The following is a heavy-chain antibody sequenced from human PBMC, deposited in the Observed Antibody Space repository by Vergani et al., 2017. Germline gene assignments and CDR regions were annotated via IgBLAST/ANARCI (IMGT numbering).Heavy chain of an antibody. CDR2: ISGSSSYV. V-gene: IGHV3-21*02. D-gene: IGHD5-24*01. Sequence: EVQLVESGGGLVKPGGSLRLSCAASGFSFSSYSMNWVRQAPGQGLEWVASISGSSSYVFYRDSVEGRFTITRDNAKKSVYLQMNSLRAEDTAVYYCAKSGWLQHFGAHYFDSWGQGMLVTVSS. J-gene: IGHJ4*02. CDR3: AKSGWLQHFGAHYFDS. CDR1: GFSFSSYS.